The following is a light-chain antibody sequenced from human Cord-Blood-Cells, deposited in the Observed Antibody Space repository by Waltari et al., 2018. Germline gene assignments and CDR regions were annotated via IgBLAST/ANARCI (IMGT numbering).Light chain of an antibody. CDR2: EVS. Sequence: QSALTHPPSASGSPGQSVTISCTGTSRDVGGYNYVSWYQQPPGKAPKLMIYEVSKRPSGVPDRFSGSKSGNTASLTVSGLQAEDEADYYCSSYAGSNNLVFGGGTKLTVL. CDR1: SRDVGGYNY. CDR3: SSYAGSNNLV. V-gene: IGLV2-8*01. J-gene: IGLJ2*01.